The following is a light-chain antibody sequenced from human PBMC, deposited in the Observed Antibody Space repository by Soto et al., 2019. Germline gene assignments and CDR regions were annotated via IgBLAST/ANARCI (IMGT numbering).Light chain of an antibody. J-gene: IGKJ3*01. CDR1: QSVSSSY. Sequence: EIVLTQSPGTLSLSPGERATLSCRASQSVSSSYLAWYQQRPGQAPRLLIFVASYRATGIQDRFSGSGSGTDFTLTISRLEPEDFAVYYCQQYSSSPPEFTFGPGTKVD. V-gene: IGKV3-20*01. CDR3: QQYSSSPPEFT. CDR2: VAS.